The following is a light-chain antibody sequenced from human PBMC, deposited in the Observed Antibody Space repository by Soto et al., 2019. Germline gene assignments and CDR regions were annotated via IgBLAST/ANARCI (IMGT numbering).Light chain of an antibody. CDR1: QSISSY. CDR3: QQSYSTPQLT. J-gene: IGKJ4*01. Sequence: IQMTQSPSSLSAAVGDRVTITCRASQSISSYLSWYQQKPGKAPKLLIYAASSLQSGVPSRFSGSGSGTDFTLTISSLQPEDFATYYCQQSYSTPQLTFGGGTKVDNK. CDR2: AAS. V-gene: IGKV1-39*01.